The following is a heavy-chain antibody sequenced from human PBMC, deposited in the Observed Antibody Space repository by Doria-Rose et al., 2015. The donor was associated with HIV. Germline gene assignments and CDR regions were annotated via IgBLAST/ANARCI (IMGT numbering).Heavy chain of an antibody. Sequence: SGPVLVKPTETLTLTCTVSGVSLSSPGMGVSWIRQPPGKALEWLANIFSDDERSYTTSLQSRLTISRGTSKSQVVITMTDMDPVDTATYYCARIKSSRWYHKYYFDFWGQGTLVIVSA. CDR3: ARIKSSRWYHKYYFDF. J-gene: IGHJ4*02. D-gene: IGHD6-13*01. CDR1: GVSLSSPGMG. CDR2: IFSDDER. V-gene: IGHV2-26*01.